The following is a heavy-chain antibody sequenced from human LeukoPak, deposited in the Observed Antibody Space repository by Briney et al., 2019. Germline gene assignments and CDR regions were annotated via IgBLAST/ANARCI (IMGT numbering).Heavy chain of an antibody. CDR3: ARSGNYYYYYMDV. Sequence: GGSLRLSCAASGFTFSSYWMSWVRQAPGKGLEWVANIKQDGSEKYYVDSVKGRFTISRDNAKNSLYLQMNSLRAEDTAVYYCARSGNYYYYYMDVWGKGTTVTVSS. J-gene: IGHJ6*03. CDR2: IKQDGSEK. CDR1: GFTFSSYW. V-gene: IGHV3-7*01.